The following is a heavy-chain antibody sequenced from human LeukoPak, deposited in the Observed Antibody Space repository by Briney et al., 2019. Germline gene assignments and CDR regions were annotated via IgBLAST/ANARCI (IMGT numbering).Heavy chain of an antibody. D-gene: IGHD5-18*01. CDR3: AKNRPDSYGSYYYYGMDV. CDR1: GFTFSSYA. J-gene: IGHJ6*02. Sequence: GGSLRLSCAASGFTFSSYAMSWVRQAPGKGLEWVSAISGSGGSTYYADSVKGRFTISRDNSKNTLYLQMNSLRAEDTAVYYCAKNRPDSYGSYYYYGMDVWGQGTTVTVSS. V-gene: IGHV3-23*01. CDR2: ISGSGGST.